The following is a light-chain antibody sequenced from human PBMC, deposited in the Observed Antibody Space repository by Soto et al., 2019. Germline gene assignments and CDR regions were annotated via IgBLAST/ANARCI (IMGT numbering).Light chain of an antibody. J-gene: IGKJ1*01. V-gene: IGKV1-5*03. Sequence: DIQMTQSPSTLSASVGDRVIITCRASQSISSWLAWYQQKPGKAPNLLIYKASTLKSRVPSRFSGSGSGTEFTLTISRLQPDDFATYYCQQYDNDSWTFGQGTKLEIK. CDR1: QSISSW. CDR3: QQYDNDSWT. CDR2: KAS.